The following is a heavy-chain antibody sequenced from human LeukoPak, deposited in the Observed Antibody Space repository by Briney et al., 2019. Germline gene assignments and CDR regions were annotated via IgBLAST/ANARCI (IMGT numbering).Heavy chain of an antibody. Sequence: PSETLSLTCTVSGGSISSGSNYRSWIRQPAGKGLEWIGRIYTSGSTNYNPSLKSRVTISVDTSKNQFSLKLSSVTAADTAVYYCASGRMDVWGKGTTVTVSS. CDR3: ASGRMDV. CDR1: GGSISSGSNY. V-gene: IGHV4-61*02. J-gene: IGHJ6*03. CDR2: IYTSGST.